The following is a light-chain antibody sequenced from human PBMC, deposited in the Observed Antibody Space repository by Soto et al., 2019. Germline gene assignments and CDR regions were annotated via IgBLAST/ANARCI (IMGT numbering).Light chain of an antibody. CDR1: QSVSSSY. J-gene: IGKJ4*01. Sequence: EIVLTQSPGTLSLSLGERATLSCRASQSVSSSYLAWYQQKPGQAPRLLIYGASNRATGIPDRFSGSWSGTDFTLTISRLEPEDFAVYYCQQYGSSPPLTFGGGTKVEIK. CDR2: GAS. CDR3: QQYGSSPPLT. V-gene: IGKV3-20*01.